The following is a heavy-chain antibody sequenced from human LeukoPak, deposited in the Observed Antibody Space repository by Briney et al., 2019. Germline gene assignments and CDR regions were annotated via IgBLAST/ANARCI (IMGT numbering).Heavy chain of an antibody. D-gene: IGHD3-3*01. J-gene: IGHJ3*02. CDR1: GGSISGDY. CDR2: IYDTGST. Sequence: PSETLSLTCTVSGGSISGDYWSWIRQPPGKGLEWIGYIYDTGSTNYNPSLKSRVTISVDTSKNQISLKLSSVTAADTAVYYCAGVDGITIFGGGAFDIWGQGTTVTVSS. V-gene: IGHV4-59*01. CDR3: AGVDGITIFGGGAFDI.